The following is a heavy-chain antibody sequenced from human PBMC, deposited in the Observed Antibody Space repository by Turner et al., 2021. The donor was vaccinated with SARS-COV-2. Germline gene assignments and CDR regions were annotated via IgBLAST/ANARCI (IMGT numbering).Heavy chain of an antibody. D-gene: IGHD3-22*01. CDR1: GFTFSSYG. J-gene: IGHJ3*02. Sequence: EAQLVESGGGLVRPGRSLRVSCAATGFTFSSYGMNWVRQAPGKGLEWVSSSSSSSSYIYYADSLKGRFTISRNNAKNSVYLQMNSLRAEDTAVYYCAREKPGFDSSGYYPDAFDIWGQGTMVTVSS. CDR3: AREKPGFDSSGYYPDAFDI. V-gene: IGHV3-21*06. CDR2: SSSSSSYI.